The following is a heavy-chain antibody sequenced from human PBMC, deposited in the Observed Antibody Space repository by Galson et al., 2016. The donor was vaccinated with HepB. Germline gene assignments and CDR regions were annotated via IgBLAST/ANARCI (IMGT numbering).Heavy chain of an antibody. CDR1: GFTISPYW. Sequence: SLRLSCAASGFTISPYWMSWVRQTPGKGLEWVAIIKHDGSEEYYVDSVKGRFTISRDNAKNSLYLEMNSLRAEDSSLYFCARDSGFCRTIYCRGDAYDLWGQGTMVTVPS. J-gene: IGHJ3*01. V-gene: IGHV3-7*01. CDR2: IKHDGSEE. CDR3: ARDSGFCRTIYCRGDAYDL. D-gene: IGHD2-15*01.